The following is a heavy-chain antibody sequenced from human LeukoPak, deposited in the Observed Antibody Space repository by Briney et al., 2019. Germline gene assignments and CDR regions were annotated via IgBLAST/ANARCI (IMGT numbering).Heavy chain of an antibody. Sequence: VASVKVSFKASGFTFTSSAVQWVRQARGQRPEWIGWIVVGSGNTNYAQKFQERVTITRDMSTSTAYMELSSLRSEDTAVYYCAAGLGESSGYYYVFGLSWGQGTLVTVSS. CDR1: GFTFTSSA. CDR2: IVVGSGNT. CDR3: AAGLGESSGYYYVFGLS. V-gene: IGHV1-58*01. J-gene: IGHJ5*02. D-gene: IGHD3-22*01.